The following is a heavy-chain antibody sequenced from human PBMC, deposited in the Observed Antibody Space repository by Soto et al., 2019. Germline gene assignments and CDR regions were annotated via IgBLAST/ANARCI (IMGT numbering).Heavy chain of an antibody. V-gene: IGHV3-23*01. Sequence: GGSLRLSCAASGFTFSSYAMSWVRQAPGKGLEWVSAISGSGGSTYYADSVKGRFTISRDNSKNTLYLQMNSLRAGDTAVYYCAKPRAYSSGWYIDYWGQGTLVTVSS. CDR2: ISGSGGST. J-gene: IGHJ4*02. CDR3: AKPRAYSSGWYIDY. CDR1: GFTFSSYA. D-gene: IGHD6-19*01.